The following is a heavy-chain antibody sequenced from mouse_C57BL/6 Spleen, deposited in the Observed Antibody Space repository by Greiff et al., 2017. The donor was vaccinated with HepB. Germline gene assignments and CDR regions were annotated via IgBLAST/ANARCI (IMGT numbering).Heavy chain of an antibody. Sequence: EVQLQQSGPELVKPGASVKMSCKASGYTFTDYNMHWVKQSHGKSLEWIGYINPNNGGTSYNQKFKGKATLTVNKSSSTAYMELRSLTSEDSAVYYCARWVYDRGYFDVWGTGTTVTVSS. CDR3: ARWVYDRGYFDV. D-gene: IGHD2-3*01. J-gene: IGHJ1*03. V-gene: IGHV1-22*01. CDR1: GYTFTDYN. CDR2: INPNNGGT.